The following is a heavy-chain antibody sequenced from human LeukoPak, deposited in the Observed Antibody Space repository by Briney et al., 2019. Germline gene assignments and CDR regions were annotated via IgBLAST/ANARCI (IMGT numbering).Heavy chain of an antibody. V-gene: IGHV4-39*07. D-gene: IGHD3-22*01. J-gene: IGHJ4*02. CDR2: IYTRGST. Sequence: PSETLSLTCTVSGGSISSSSYYWGWIRQPPGKGLEWIGRIYTRGSTNYNPSLKTRVTMSVDTSKNQSSLKLSSVTAADTAVYYCARGTYYYDSSGYYPFDYWGQGTLVTVSS. CDR1: GGSISSSSYY. CDR3: ARGTYYYDSSGYYPFDY.